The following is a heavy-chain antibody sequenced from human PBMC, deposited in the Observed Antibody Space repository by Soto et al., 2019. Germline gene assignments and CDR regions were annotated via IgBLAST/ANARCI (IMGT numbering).Heavy chain of an antibody. CDR2: IYDRGST. CDR3: ARTRGYSGLHFDS. Sequence: QVKLQESGPGLVKPSQTLSLTCTVSGGSINSGGYYWSWIRQHPGKGLEWTGYIYDRGSTYYNPSLRSRITISLDTSKNQFSLKLSSVTAADTAVYYCARTRGYSGLHFDSWGQGTLVTVSS. D-gene: IGHD5-12*01. CDR1: GGSINSGGYY. V-gene: IGHV4-31*03. J-gene: IGHJ4*02.